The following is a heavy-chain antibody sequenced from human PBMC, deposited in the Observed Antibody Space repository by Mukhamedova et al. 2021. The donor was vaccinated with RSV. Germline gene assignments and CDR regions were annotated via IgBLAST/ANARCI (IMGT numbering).Heavy chain of an antibody. CDR2: IYYRGTA. CDR3: ARARRYFGGSYS. Sequence: GKGLEWIGYIYYRGTAHYNPSLKSRVTILVDTSKNQFSLRLTSVTAADTAVYYCARARRYFGGSYSWGQGTLVTVSS. D-gene: IGHD3-9*01. V-gene: IGHV4-59*01. J-gene: IGHJ4*02.